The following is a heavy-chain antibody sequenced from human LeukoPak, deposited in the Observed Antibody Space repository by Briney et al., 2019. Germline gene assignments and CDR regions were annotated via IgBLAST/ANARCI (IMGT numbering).Heavy chain of an antibody. D-gene: IGHD2-15*01. CDR2: IKWNGGST. Sequence: GGSLRLSCAASGFTLDDYGMSCVRQAPGKGLEWVSSIKWNGGSTGYADSVKGRFTISRDNAKNSLYLQMNSLRAEDTALYYCARDGGDCSGDSCYVDYWGQGTLVTVSS. CDR3: ARDGGDCSGDSCYVDY. J-gene: IGHJ4*02. CDR1: GFTLDDYG. V-gene: IGHV3-20*04.